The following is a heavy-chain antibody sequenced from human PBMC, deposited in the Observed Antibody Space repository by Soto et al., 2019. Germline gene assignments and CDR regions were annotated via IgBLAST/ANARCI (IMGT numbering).Heavy chain of an antibody. CDR2: NLWDDEK. CDR3: VHRLSTYCLHY. CDR1: GFSLRTSGVG. J-gene: IGHJ4*02. Sequence: QITLKESGPTLVKPTQTLTLTCTFSGFSLRTSGVGVGWIRQPPGQALEWLALNLWDDEKRYSPLLKSRLTITKDASKNQVVLTMTNMDHVDTATYYCVHRLSTYCLHYWGQGILVTVSS. V-gene: IGHV2-5*02. D-gene: IGHD2-15*01.